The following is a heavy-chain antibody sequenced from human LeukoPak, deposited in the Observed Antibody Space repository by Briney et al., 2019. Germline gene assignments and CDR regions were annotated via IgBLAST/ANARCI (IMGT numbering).Heavy chain of an antibody. J-gene: IGHJ4*02. V-gene: IGHV5-51*01. Sequence: PGQSLKIYFVDTDSNMRDFEVGILCQMPGKGLEFMRIIDPGDSDTRYSPSFQGQVTISADKSISTAYLQWSSLKASDTAMYFCASRIPRVGSSWLPFDFWGQGTLVTVSS. CDR2: IDPGDSDT. D-gene: IGHD6-13*01. CDR3: ASRIPRVGSSWLPFDF. CDR1: DSNMRDFE.